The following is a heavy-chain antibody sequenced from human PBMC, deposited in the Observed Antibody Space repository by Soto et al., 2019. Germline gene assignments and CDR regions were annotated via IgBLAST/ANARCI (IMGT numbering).Heavy chain of an antibody. Sequence: QVQLVESGGGVVQPGRSLRLSCAASGFTFSSYAMHWVPQAPGKGLEWVAVISYDGSNKYYADSVKGRFTISRDNSKNTLYLQMNILRAEDTGVYYCARDLSYGDYGLSYYGMDVWGQGTTVTVSS. D-gene: IGHD4-17*01. CDR3: ARDLSYGDYGLSYYGMDV. V-gene: IGHV3-30-3*01. CDR2: ISYDGSNK. CDR1: GFTFSSYA. J-gene: IGHJ6*02.